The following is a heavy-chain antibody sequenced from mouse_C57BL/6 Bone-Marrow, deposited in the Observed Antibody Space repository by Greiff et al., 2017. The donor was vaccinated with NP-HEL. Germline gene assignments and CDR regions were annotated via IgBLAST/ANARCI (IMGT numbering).Heavy chain of an antibody. V-gene: IGHV1-80*01. Sequence: QVQLKESGAELVKPGASVKISCKASGYAFSSYWMNWVKQRPGKGLAWIGQIYPGDGDTNYNGKFKGKATLTADKSSSTAYMQLSSLTSEDSAVYFCARGGIITTVVARYFDGWGTGTTVTVSS. CDR1: GYAFSSYW. D-gene: IGHD1-1*01. J-gene: IGHJ1*03. CDR2: IYPGDGDT. CDR3: ARGGIITTVVARYFDG.